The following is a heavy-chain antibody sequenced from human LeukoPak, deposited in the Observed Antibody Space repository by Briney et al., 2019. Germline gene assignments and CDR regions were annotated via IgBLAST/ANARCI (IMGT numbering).Heavy chain of an antibody. CDR3: ARVSLGYYDSSGSYYLDY. D-gene: IGHD3-22*01. J-gene: IGHJ4*02. CDR1: GGSISSYY. Sequence: PSETLSLTCTVSGGSISSYYWSWIRQPPGKGLEWIGYIYYSGSTNYNPSLKGRVTISVDTSKKQFSLKLSSVTAADTAVYYCARVSLGYYDSSGSYYLDYWGQGTLVTVSS. V-gene: IGHV4-59*01. CDR2: IYYSGST.